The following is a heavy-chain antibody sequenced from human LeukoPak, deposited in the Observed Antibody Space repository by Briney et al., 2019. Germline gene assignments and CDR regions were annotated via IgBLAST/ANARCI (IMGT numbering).Heavy chain of an antibody. CDR3: ARDPRWLTPDCTSTSCYENSFDP. D-gene: IGHD2-2*01. CDR1: GYSINNGYQ. Sequence: SETLSLTCAVSGYSINNGYQWAWIRQSRGGGVGWVGSIYHNGGAHYNPSLRSRVVISVDTSNNQFSLRLSSVTVADTAVYYCARDPRWLTPDCTSTSCYENSFDPWGRGTLVTVSS. CDR2: IYHNGGA. V-gene: IGHV4-38-2*02. J-gene: IGHJ5*02.